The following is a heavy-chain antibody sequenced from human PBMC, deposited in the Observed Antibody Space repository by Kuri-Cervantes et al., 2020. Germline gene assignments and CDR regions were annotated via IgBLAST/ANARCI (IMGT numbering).Heavy chain of an antibody. V-gene: IGHV5-51*01. D-gene: IGHD2-15*01. Sequence: GESLKISCKTSGYIFSNYWIGWVRQMPGKGLEWMGIIYPGGSETRYSPSFQGQVTISADKSINTAYLQWSSLKASDTAMYYCARLGCSVNCHEFGYMDVWGKGTTVTVSS. CDR2: IYPGGSET. J-gene: IGHJ6*03. CDR3: ARLGCSVNCHEFGYMDV. CDR1: GYIFSNYW.